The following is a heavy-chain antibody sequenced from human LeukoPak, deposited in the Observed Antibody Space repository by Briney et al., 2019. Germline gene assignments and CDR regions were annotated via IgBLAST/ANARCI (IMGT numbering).Heavy chain of an antibody. V-gene: IGHV3-53*01. Sequence: GGSLRLSCAASGFTVSSNYMSWVRQAPGKGLEWVSVIYSGGSTYYADSVKGRFTISRDNSKNTLYLQMNSLRAEDTAVYYCAGYDSSGYYRGGNAFDIWGQGTMVTVSS. CDR2: IYSGGST. CDR3: AGYDSSGYYRGGNAFDI. J-gene: IGHJ3*02. CDR1: GFTVSSNY. D-gene: IGHD3-22*01.